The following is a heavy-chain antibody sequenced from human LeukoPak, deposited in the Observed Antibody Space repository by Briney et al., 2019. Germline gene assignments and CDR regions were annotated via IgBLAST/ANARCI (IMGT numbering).Heavy chain of an antibody. D-gene: IGHD2-15*01. CDR1: GDSISSSDYW. J-gene: IGHJ4*02. Sequence: PSETLSLTCTVSGDSISSSDYWWGWIRQPPGKGLDWIASIQYSGRTHYNPSLQSRVTISVDTSKNQFSLNLNSVTAADTAVYYCARQRGLGSWSFDYWGQGTLVTVSS. CDR2: IQYSGRT. V-gene: IGHV4-39*01. CDR3: ARQRGLGSWSFDY.